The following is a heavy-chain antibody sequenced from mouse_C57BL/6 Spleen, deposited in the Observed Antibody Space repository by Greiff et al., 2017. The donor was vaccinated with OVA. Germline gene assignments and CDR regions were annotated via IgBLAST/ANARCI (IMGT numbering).Heavy chain of an antibody. J-gene: IGHJ4*01. CDR1: GFSLTSYG. CDR3: AKSGYYVDAMDY. CDR2: IWRGGST. D-gene: IGHD2-3*01. V-gene: IGHV2-5*01. Sequence: VMLVESGPGLVQPSQRLSITCTVSGFSLTSYGVHWVRQSPGKGLEWLGVIWRGGSTDYNAAFMSRLSITKDNSKSQVFFKMNSLQADDTAIYYCAKSGYYVDAMDYWGQGTSVTVSS.